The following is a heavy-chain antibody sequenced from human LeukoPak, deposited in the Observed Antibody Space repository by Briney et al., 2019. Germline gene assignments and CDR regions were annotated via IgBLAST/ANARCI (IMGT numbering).Heavy chain of an antibody. CDR3: AREYFDCSPAGYYYGMDV. D-gene: IGHD3-9*01. J-gene: IGHJ6*02. Sequence: PSETLSLTCTVSGGSISSYYWSWIRQPPGKGLEWIGYIYYSGSTNYNPSLKSRVTISVDTSKNQFSLKLSSVTAADTAVYYCAREYFDCSPAGYYYGMDVWGQGTTVTVSS. CDR2: IYYSGST. CDR1: GGSISSYY. V-gene: IGHV4-59*01.